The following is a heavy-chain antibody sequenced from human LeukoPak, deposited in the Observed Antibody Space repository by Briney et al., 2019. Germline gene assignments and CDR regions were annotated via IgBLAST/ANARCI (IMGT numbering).Heavy chain of an antibody. V-gene: IGHV3-21*01. D-gene: IGHD3-22*01. CDR2: ISSSSSYI. Sequence: RESLRLSCAASGFTFSSYSMNWVRQAPGKGLEWVSSISSSSSYIYYADSVKGRFTISRDNAKNSLYLQMNSLRAEGTAVYYCARPYYYDSSGYYLYWGQGTLVTVSS. CDR1: GFTFSSYS. J-gene: IGHJ4*02. CDR3: ARPYYYDSSGYYLY.